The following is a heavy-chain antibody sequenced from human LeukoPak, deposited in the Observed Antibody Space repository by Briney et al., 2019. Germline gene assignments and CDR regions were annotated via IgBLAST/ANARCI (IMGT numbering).Heavy chain of an antibody. CDR3: ANSGGVECSSGTCYTTWYFDL. CDR2: IYTSGST. D-gene: IGHD2-2*02. CDR1: GGSISSGSYY. J-gene: IGHJ2*01. Sequence: SETLSLTCTVSGGSISSGSYYWSWIRQPVGKGLEWIGRIYTSGSTNYNPSLKSRVTISVDTSKNQFSLKLSSVTAADTAVCYCANSGGVECSSGTCYTTWYFDLWGRGTLVTVSS. V-gene: IGHV4-61*02.